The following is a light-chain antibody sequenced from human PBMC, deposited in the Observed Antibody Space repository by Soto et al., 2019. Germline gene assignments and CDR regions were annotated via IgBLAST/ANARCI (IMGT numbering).Light chain of an antibody. CDR1: SSDVGGYNY. V-gene: IGLV2-8*01. J-gene: IGLJ2*01. Sequence: QSALTQPPSASGSPGQSVTSSCTGTSSDVGGYNYVSWYQQHPGKAPKLMIYEVSKRPSGVPDRFSGSKSGNTASLTVSGLQADDEADYYCSSYAGGNNFVLFGGGTKVTVL. CDR3: SSYAGGNNFVL. CDR2: EVS.